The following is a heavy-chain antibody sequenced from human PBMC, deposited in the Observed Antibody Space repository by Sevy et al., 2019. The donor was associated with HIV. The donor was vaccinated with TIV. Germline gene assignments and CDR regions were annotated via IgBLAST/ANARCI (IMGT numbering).Heavy chain of an antibody. Sequence: GGSLRLSCAASGFTFSSYAMSWVRQAPGKGLEWVSAITGSGGSTYYADSVKGRFTISRDNSKNTLYLQMNSLRAEDTAVFYCAKGPDHWSTWIVDYWGQGTLVTVSS. D-gene: IGHD2-8*02. CDR1: GFTFSSYA. J-gene: IGHJ4*02. CDR3: AKGPDHWSTWIVDY. CDR2: ITGSGGST. V-gene: IGHV3-23*01.